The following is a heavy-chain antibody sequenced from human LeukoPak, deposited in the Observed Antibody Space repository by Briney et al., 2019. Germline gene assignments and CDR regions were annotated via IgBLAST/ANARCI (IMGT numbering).Heavy chain of an antibody. J-gene: IGHJ6*02. CDR2: MNHCGST. V-gene: IGHV4-34*01. CDR1: GGSFSGYY. Sequence: SETLSLTCAVYGGSFSGYYWSWIRQPPGKGLEWIGEMNHCGSTNYNPSLKSRVTISVDTSKNQFSLKLSSVTAADTAVYYCARDGWFGDPTGGYYYYGMDVWGQGTTVT. D-gene: IGHD3-10*01. CDR3: ARDGWFGDPTGGYYYYGMDV.